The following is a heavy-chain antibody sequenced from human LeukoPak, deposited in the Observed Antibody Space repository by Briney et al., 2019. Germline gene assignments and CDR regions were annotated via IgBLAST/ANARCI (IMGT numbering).Heavy chain of an antibody. Sequence: ASVKVSCKASGGTFSSYAISWVRQAPGQGLEWMGGIIPIFGTANYAQKFQGRVTITTDESTRTPYMELSSLRSEDTAVYYCARDQGSSGWSGVDWFDPWGQGTLVTVSS. CDR3: ARDQGSSGWSGVDWFDP. D-gene: IGHD6-19*01. CDR1: GGTFSSYA. J-gene: IGHJ5*02. CDR2: IIPIFGTA. V-gene: IGHV1-69*05.